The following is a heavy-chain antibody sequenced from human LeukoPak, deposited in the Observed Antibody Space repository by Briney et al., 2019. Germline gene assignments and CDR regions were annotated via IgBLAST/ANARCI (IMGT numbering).Heavy chain of an antibody. CDR3: AHVTGYSCSSYAFDI. V-gene: IGHV2-5*02. CDR2: IYWADDK. D-gene: IGHD6-13*01. Sequence: SGPTLVNPTQTLTLTCTFSGFSLSTSGVGVGWIRQPPGKALEWLALIYWADDKRYSPSLKSRLTITKDTSKNQGVLALAKIDPVDTATYYCAHVTGYSCSSYAFDIWGEGTMVTVSS. CDR1: GFSLSTSGVG. J-gene: IGHJ3*02.